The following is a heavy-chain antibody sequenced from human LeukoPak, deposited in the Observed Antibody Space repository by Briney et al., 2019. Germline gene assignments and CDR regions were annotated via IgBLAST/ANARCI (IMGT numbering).Heavy chain of an antibody. CDR2: ISGSGGST. J-gene: IGHJ4*02. D-gene: IGHD2-8*02. CDR1: GFTFSSYA. Sequence: GSLRLSCAASGFTFSSYAMSWVRQAPGKGLEWVSAISGSGGSTYYADSVKGRFTISRGNSKNTLYLQMNSLRAEDTAVYYCAKDTAGYWGSDYWGQGTLVTVSS. V-gene: IGHV3-23*01. CDR3: AKDTAGYWGSDY.